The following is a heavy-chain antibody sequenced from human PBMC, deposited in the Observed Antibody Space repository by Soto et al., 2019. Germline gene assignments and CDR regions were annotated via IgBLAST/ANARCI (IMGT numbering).Heavy chain of an antibody. Sequence: EVQVLEYGGGLVQPGGSLRLSCAASGFTFSSYAMSWVRQAPGKGLEWVSGISGSGGSTYYADSVKGRFTISRDNSKNTLYLQMNSLRAEDTAVYYCAKDTDSLTGYPIWYFERWGRGTLVTVSS. CDR1: GFTFSSYA. CDR2: ISGSGGST. V-gene: IGHV3-23*01. J-gene: IGHJ2*01. CDR3: AKDTDSLTGYPIWYFER. D-gene: IGHD3-9*01.